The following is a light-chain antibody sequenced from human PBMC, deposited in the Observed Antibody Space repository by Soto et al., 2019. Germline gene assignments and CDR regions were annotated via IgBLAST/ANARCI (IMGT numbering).Light chain of an antibody. Sequence: DIQMTQSPSSLSASVGDRVTITCRASQSISSSLNWYQQKPGKAPKLLIYAASSLQSGVPSRFSGSGSGTDFTLTISSLQPEDFATYYCQQSYSTPLTFGPGTKVEIK. V-gene: IGKV1-39*01. J-gene: IGKJ3*01. CDR1: QSISSS. CDR2: AAS. CDR3: QQSYSTPLT.